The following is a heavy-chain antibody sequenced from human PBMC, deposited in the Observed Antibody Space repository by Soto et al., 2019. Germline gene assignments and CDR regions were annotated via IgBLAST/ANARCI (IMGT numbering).Heavy chain of an antibody. Sequence: QVQLVQSGADVKKPGSSVKVSCKASVGRYSSTAINWVRQAPGQVLEWMGGIIPILNTQKYAKRFQGRVTLPAAESTTTAYMELCGRRSEDTAGYYCASVGGSLHDAHWGQGTMVTVSS. CDR1: VGRYSSTA. CDR2: IIPILNTQ. V-gene: IGHV1-69*01. J-gene: IGHJ4*02. D-gene: IGHD1-1*01. CDR3: ASVGGSLHDAH.